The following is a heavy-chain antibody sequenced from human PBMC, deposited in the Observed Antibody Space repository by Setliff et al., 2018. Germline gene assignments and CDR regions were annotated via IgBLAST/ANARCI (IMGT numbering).Heavy chain of an antibody. Sequence: GSLRLSCAASGFTFSNYEMNWVRQAPGKGLEWVSYISSSGSTIYYADSVKGRFTISRDNAKNSLYLQMNSLRAEDTAVYYCARDSLWGSTHYWGQGTLVTVSS. J-gene: IGHJ4*02. CDR3: ARDSLWGSTHY. V-gene: IGHV3-48*03. D-gene: IGHD7-27*01. CDR1: GFTFSNYE. CDR2: ISSSGSTI.